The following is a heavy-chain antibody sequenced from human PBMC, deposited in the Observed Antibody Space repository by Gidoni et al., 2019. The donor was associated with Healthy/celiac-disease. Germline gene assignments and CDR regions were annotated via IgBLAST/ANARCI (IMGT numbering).Heavy chain of an antibody. V-gene: IGHV3-21*01. CDR3: ARDRDGYEPPGGDY. CDR1: GFTFSSYS. CDR2: ISSSSSYI. J-gene: IGHJ4*02. D-gene: IGHD5-12*01. Sequence: EVQLVESGGGRVKPGGSLRLSCAASGFTFSSYSMNWVRPAPGKGLEWVSSISSSSSYIYYADSVKGRFTISRDNAKNSLYLQMNSLRAEDTAVYYCARDRDGYEPPGGDYWGQGTLVTVSS.